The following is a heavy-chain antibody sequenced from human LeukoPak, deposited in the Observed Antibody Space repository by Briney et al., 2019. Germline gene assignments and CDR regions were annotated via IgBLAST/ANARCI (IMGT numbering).Heavy chain of an antibody. D-gene: IGHD2-2*01. J-gene: IGHJ4*02. Sequence: GASVKVSCKASGYTFTGYYMHWVRQAPGQGLEWMGWINPNSGVTIYAQKFQGRVTMTRDTSITTAYMELSRLRSDDTAVYYCAREEGFCRSTSCSAPFDYWGQGTLVTVSS. CDR2: INPNSGVT. V-gene: IGHV1-2*02. CDR1: GYTFTGYY. CDR3: AREEGFCRSTSCSAPFDY.